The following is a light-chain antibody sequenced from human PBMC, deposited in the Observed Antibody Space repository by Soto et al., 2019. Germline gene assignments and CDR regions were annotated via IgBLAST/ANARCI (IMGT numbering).Light chain of an antibody. CDR3: QQYNDWPIT. CDR1: QSVNGF. CDR2: RIF. V-gene: IGKV3-15*01. Sequence: EVVMTQSPGTLSVFPGESVTLSCRASQSVNGFLDWFQHKPGQAPRLVLKRIFIRAIGVPARFSGSGSETEFTLTINGLQSEDSGVYFCQQYNDWPITFGQGTRLEI. J-gene: IGKJ5*01.